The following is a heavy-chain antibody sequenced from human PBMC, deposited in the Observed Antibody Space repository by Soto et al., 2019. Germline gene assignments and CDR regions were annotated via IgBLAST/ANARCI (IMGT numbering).Heavy chain of an antibody. CDR2: IWYDGSNK. D-gene: IGHD6-6*01. J-gene: IGHJ4*02. V-gene: IGHV3-33*01. Sequence: QVQLVESGGGVVQPGRSLRLSCAASGFTFSSYGMHWVRQAPGKGLEWVAVIWYDGSNKYYADSVKGRFTISRDNSKNTLYLQMNSLRAEDTAVYYCARDLRQYSSSSGLGYWCQGTLVTVSS. CDR3: ARDLRQYSSSSGLGY. CDR1: GFTFSSYG.